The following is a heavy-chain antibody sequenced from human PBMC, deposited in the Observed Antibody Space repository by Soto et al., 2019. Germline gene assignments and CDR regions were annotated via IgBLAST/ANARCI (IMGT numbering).Heavy chain of an antibody. Sequence: VASVKVSCKVSGYTLTELSMHWVRQAPGKGLEWMGGFDPEDGETIYAQKFQGRVTMTEDTSTDTAYMELSSLRSEDTAVYYCARDDVDTVPAGWFDPWGQGTLVTVSS. CDR2: FDPEDGET. CDR1: GYTLTELS. D-gene: IGHD5-18*01. J-gene: IGHJ5*02. CDR3: ARDDVDTVPAGWFDP. V-gene: IGHV1-24*01.